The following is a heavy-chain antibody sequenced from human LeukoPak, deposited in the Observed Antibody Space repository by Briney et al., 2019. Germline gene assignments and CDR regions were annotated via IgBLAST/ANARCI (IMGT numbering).Heavy chain of an antibody. D-gene: IGHD5/OR15-5a*01. Sequence: GGSLRLSCAASGFAFSNALMSWVRQAPGKGLEWVGRIKSKNDGGTTDYAAPVKGRFTISRDDSKNTLYLQMNSLKTEDTAVYYCTTDQDVLKIYEGYWGQGTLVTVSP. CDR1: GFAFSNAL. J-gene: IGHJ4*02. CDR2: IKSKNDGGTT. V-gene: IGHV3-15*01. CDR3: TTDQDVLKIYEGY.